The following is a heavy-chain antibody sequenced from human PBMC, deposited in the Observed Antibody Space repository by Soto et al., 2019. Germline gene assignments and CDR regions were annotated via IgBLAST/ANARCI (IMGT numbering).Heavy chain of an antibody. Sequence: VQLQESGPGLVKPSETLSLTCTVSGGSVNSYYWSWIRQPPGKGLEWIGYMYYRGTTKYNPSLQSRVTISVDTSKNQFSLKLSSVTAADTAVYYCATTGGYSFVDMGVDPWGQGTLVTVSS. CDR3: ATTGGYSFVDMGVDP. V-gene: IGHV4-59*02. CDR2: MYYRGTT. D-gene: IGHD5-18*01. J-gene: IGHJ5*02. CDR1: GGSVNSYY.